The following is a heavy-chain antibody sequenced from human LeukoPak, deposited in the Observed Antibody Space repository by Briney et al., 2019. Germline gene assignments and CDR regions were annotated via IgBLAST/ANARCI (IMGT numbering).Heavy chain of an antibody. D-gene: IGHD1-26*01. CDR1: GFTFSSYD. V-gene: IGHV3-48*03. J-gene: IGHJ5*02. CDR2: ISSSGSTM. CDR3: ARGSIVESTDWFDP. Sequence: PGGSLRLSCAASGFTFSSYDMNWVRQAPGKGLEWVSYISSSGSTMFYADSLKGRFTISRDNARKSLYLQMNSLRAEDTAIYYCARGSIVESTDWFDPWGQGTLVTVSS.